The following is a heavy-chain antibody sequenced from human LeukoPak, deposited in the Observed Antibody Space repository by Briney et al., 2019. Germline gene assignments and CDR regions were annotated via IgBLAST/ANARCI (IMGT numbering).Heavy chain of an antibody. V-gene: IGHV3-53*01. J-gene: IGHJ5*02. D-gene: IGHD6-13*01. CDR2: IYSGGST. CDR3: ARAWAAAGIGFDP. Sequence: GGSLRLSCAASGFTVSSNYMSWVRQAPGKGLEWVSIIYSGGSTYYADSVKGRFTISRDNSKNTLYLQMNSLRAEDTAVYYCARAWAAAGIGFDPWGQGTLVTVSS. CDR1: GFTVSSNY.